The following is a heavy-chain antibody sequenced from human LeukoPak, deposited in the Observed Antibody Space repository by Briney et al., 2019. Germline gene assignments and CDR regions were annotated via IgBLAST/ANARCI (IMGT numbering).Heavy chain of an antibody. CDR3: ARARYVGGSYRPTQRSPRIKSYFDY. V-gene: IGHV4-34*01. J-gene: IGHJ4*02. D-gene: IGHD3-16*02. CDR2: INHSGST. CDR1: GGSFSGYY. Sequence: SETLSLTCAVYGGSFSGYYWSWIRQPPGKGLEWIGEINHSGSTNYNPSLKSRVTISVDTSKNQFSLKLSSVTAADTAVYYGARARYVGGSYRPTQRSPRIKSYFDYWAQGPLVPVPS.